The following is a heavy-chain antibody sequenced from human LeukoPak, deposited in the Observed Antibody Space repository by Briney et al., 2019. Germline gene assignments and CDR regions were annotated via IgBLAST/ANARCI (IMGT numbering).Heavy chain of an antibody. Sequence: SAISGSGGSTYYADSVKGRFTISRDNSKNTLYLQMNSLRGGDTAMYYCAKGGYSSPSLPDYWGQGTLVTVSS. J-gene: IGHJ4*02. D-gene: IGHD6-13*01. CDR3: AKGGYSSPSLPDY. CDR2: ISGSGGST. V-gene: IGHV3-23*01.